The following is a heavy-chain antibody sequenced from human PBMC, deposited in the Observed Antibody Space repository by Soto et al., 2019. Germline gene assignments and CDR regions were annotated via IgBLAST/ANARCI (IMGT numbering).Heavy chain of an antibody. Sequence: VLLQESGPGLVRPSGTLSLTCSVSGVSIVNGNWWGWVRRSPGRGLEWIGEVSLADRSYYSPSLKSRVTISMDESKNQFSLILTSVTAADAGMYFCTRGFQYWLPTFFWGHGTRVTVSS. CDR2: VSLADRS. V-gene: IGHV4-4*02. CDR3: TRGFQYWLPTFF. D-gene: IGHD2-8*02. J-gene: IGHJ4*01. CDR1: GVSIVNGNW.